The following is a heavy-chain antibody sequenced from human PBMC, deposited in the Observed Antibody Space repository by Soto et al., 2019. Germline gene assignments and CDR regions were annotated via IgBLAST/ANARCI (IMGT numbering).Heavy chain of an antibody. D-gene: IGHD6-13*01. CDR3: ARQRIAAAGTFDY. CDR2: IYYSGST. Sequence: SETLCLTCTVSGGSISSSSSYWVWIRQRPATGLNGIVNICWXXXXKPPGKGLEWIGSIYYSGSTYYNPSLKSRVTISVDTSKNQFSLKLSSVTAADTAVYYCARQRIAAAGTFDYWGQGTLVTVSS. V-gene: IGHV4-39*01. CDR1: GGSISSSSSY. J-gene: IGHJ4*02.